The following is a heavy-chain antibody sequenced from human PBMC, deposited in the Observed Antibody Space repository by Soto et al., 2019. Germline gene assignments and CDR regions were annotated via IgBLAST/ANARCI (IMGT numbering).Heavy chain of an antibody. Sequence: SVKVSCKASGGTFSSYAISWVRQAPGQGLEWMGGIIPIFGTANYAQKFQGRVTITADESTSTAYMELSSLRSEDTAVYYCARDQGAAGTFVFAQFQHWGQGTLVTVSS. CDR1: GGTFSSYA. V-gene: IGHV1-69*13. D-gene: IGHD6-13*01. CDR3: ARDQGAAGTFVFAQFQH. J-gene: IGHJ1*01. CDR2: IIPIFGTA.